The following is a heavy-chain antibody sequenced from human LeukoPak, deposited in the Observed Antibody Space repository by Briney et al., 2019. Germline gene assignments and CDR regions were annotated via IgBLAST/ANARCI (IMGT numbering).Heavy chain of an antibody. CDR1: GYTFTSYG. V-gene: IGHV1-18*01. CDR3: ARSQGSGITGAFDY. Sequence: VASVKVSCKASGYTFTSYGISWVRQAPGQGLEWMGWISAYNGNTNYAQKLQGRVTMTTDTSTSTAYMELSSLRSEDTAVYYCARSQGSGITGAFDYWGQGTLVTVSS. D-gene: IGHD1-20*01. J-gene: IGHJ4*02. CDR2: ISAYNGNT.